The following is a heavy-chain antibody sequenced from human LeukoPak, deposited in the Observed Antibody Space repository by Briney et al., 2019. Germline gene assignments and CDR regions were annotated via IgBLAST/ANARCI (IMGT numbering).Heavy chain of an antibody. CDR3: AKALDWNYFYYYYGMDV. CDR1: GFTFSSYA. D-gene: IGHD1-7*01. CDR2: ISGSGGST. V-gene: IGHV3-23*01. Sequence: GGSLRLSCAASGFTFSSYAMSWVRQAPVKGMEWVSAISGSGGSTYYADSVKGRFTISRDNSKNTLYLQMNSLRAEDTAVYYCAKALDWNYFYYYYGMDVWGQGTTVTVSS. J-gene: IGHJ6*02.